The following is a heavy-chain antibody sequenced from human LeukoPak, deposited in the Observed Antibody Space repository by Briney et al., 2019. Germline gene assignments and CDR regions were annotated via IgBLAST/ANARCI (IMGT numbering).Heavy chain of an antibody. V-gene: IGHV3-11*04. D-gene: IGHD5-24*01. CDR1: GFTFSDYY. Sequence: PGGSLRLSCAASGFTFSDYYMSWIRQAPGKGLEWVSYISSSGSTIYYADSVKGRFTISRDNAKNSLYLQMNSLSAEDTAVYYCASSRRDGYFDYWGQGTLATVSS. CDR3: ASSRRDGYFDY. J-gene: IGHJ4*02. CDR2: ISSSGSTI.